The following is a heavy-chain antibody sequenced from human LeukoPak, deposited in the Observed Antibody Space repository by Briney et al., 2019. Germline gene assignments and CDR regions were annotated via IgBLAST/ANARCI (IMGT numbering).Heavy chain of an antibody. CDR2: ISSSGSYI. V-gene: IGHV3-21*04. J-gene: IGHJ5*02. Sequence: GGSLRLSCAASGFTFSSYAMSWVRQAPGKGLEWVSSISSSGSYIYYADSVKGRFTISRDNAKNSLYLQMNSLRAEDTALYYCAKDLFPSLLWSYNWFDPWGQGTLVTVSS. CDR3: AKDLFPSLLWSYNWFDP. CDR1: GFTFSSYA. D-gene: IGHD3-10*01.